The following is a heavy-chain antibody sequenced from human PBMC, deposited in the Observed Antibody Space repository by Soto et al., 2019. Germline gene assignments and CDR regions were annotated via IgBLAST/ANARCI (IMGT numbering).Heavy chain of an antibody. D-gene: IGHD2-2*01. Sequence: GGSLRLSCAASGFTFSSYGMHWVRQAPGKGLEWVAVIWYDGSNKYYADSVKGRFTISRDNSKNTLYLQMNSLRAEDTAVYYCARDQGDIVVVPAAMPVFDYWGQGTLVTVSS. V-gene: IGHV3-33*01. CDR2: IWYDGSNK. CDR3: ARDQGDIVVVPAAMPVFDY. J-gene: IGHJ4*02. CDR1: GFTFSSYG.